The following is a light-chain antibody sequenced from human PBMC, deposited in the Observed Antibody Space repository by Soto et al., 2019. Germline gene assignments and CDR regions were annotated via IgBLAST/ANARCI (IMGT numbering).Light chain of an antibody. Sequence: DIQMTQSPSAMSVSVGDRATITCRASQGISIYLAWFQQKPGKVPKRLIYDASSLQSGVPSRFSGSGSGTEFSLTISSXQPEDFASYYCLQYSSYPWTFGQGTKVDIK. CDR3: LQYSSYPWT. J-gene: IGKJ1*01. CDR1: QGISIY. V-gene: IGKV1-17*03. CDR2: DAS.